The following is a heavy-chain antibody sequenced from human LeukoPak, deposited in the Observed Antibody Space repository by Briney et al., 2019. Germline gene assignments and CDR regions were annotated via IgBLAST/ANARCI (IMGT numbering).Heavy chain of an antibody. CDR1: GFTFTSHS. J-gene: IGHJ4*01. D-gene: IGHD1-26*01. Sequence: SGGSLRLSCVASGFTFTSHSIHWVRQAPGQGLEWVAVVSRDGRTKYYGDSVRGRFAISRDNSKNTVSLQMNSLRAEDTALYYCARDGRYSGHFDLWGHGTLVTVSS. CDR3: ARDGRYSGHFDL. V-gene: IGHV3-30*09. CDR2: VSRDGRTK.